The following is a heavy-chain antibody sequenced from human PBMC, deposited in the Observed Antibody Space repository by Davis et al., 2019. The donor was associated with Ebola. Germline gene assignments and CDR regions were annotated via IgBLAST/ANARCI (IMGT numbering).Heavy chain of an antibody. J-gene: IGHJ4*02. CDR1: GFTFSSYA. CDR3: AKAPQVAAAGDY. V-gene: IGHV3-23*01. Sequence: GESLKISCAASGFTFSSYAMSWVRQAPGKGLEWVSSISSSSSYIYYADSVKGRFTISRDNSKNTLYLQMNSLRAEDTAVYYCAKAPQVAAAGDYWGQGTLVTVSS. CDR2: ISSSSSYI. D-gene: IGHD6-13*01.